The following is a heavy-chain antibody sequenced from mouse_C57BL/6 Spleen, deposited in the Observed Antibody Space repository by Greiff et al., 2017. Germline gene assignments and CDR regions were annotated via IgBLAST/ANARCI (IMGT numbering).Heavy chain of an antibody. CDR1: GFTFSDYY. CDR3: ARRITTDWYFDF. CDR2: ISNGGGST. V-gene: IGHV5-12*01. Sequence: DVMLVESGGGLVQPVGSLKLSCAASGFTFSDYYMYWVRQTPEKRLAWVAYISNGGGSTYYPYPVKGRFTISRYNAKNTLYLQMRRLKSEDTAMYYCARRITTDWYFDFWGTGTTVTVSS. D-gene: IGHD1-1*01. J-gene: IGHJ1*03.